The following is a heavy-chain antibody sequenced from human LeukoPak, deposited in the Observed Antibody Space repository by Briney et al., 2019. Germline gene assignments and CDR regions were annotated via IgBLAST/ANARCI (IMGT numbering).Heavy chain of an antibody. CDR3: ARVLAIFGLDTTDFYMDV. Sequence: SETLSPTCAVSGASISSHYWSWIRQPPGKGLEWTGYTSGSISDNPSLKSRVAVSVDPSQNQVSLSLTSVTAADTAVYYCARVLAIFGLDTTDFYMDVWGKGTTVTVSS. D-gene: IGHD3/OR15-3a*01. CDR1: GASISSHY. CDR2: TSGSI. J-gene: IGHJ6*03. V-gene: IGHV4-59*11.